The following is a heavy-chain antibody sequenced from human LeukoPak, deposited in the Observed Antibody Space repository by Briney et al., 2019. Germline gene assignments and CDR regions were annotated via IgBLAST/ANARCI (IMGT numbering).Heavy chain of an antibody. CDR1: GFTFGDYA. Sequence: GGSLRLSCSASGFTFGDYAMTWVRQAPGKGLEWLGMIRTRAHGGTTEYAASVGGRFTFSRDDSKSIAYLQMNSLKTEDTAVYYCTRGDWNDDNWGQGTLVTVSS. D-gene: IGHD1-1*01. CDR2: IRTRAHGGTT. V-gene: IGHV3-49*04. CDR3: TRGDWNDDN. J-gene: IGHJ4*02.